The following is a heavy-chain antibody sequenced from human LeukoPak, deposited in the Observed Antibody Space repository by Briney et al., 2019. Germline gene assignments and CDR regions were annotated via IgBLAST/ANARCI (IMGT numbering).Heavy chain of an antibody. J-gene: IGHJ6*03. CDR3: ARQGGSSSPYYYYYSDV. D-gene: IGHD6-13*01. CDR2: IHHSGNT. Sequence: PSETLSLTCAVSGYSISSGYCWGWIRQPPGKGLEWIGCIHHSGNTYCNPSLKSRVTISVDTSKNQFSLNLSSVTAADTAMYYCARQGGSSSPYYYYYSDVWGKGTTVTVSS. CDR1: GYSISSGYC. V-gene: IGHV4-38-2*01.